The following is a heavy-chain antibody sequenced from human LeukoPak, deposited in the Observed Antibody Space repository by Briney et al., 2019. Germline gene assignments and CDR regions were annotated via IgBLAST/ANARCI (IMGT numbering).Heavy chain of an antibody. Sequence: ASVKVSCKASGYTFTNYYIHWVRQAPGQGLEWMGWINPNSGDTNYEQKFQGRVTMTRDTSITTAYMDLSSLISDDTAVYYCARAYSGFEAFDYWGQGTLVTVSS. CDR3: ARAYSGFEAFDY. V-gene: IGHV1-2*02. D-gene: IGHD5-12*01. CDR1: GYTFTNYY. J-gene: IGHJ4*02. CDR2: INPNSGDT.